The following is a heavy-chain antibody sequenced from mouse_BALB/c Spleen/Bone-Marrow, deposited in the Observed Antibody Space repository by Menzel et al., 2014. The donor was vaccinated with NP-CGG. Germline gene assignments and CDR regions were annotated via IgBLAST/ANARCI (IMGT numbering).Heavy chain of an antibody. CDR3: ARGGYDGWYFDV. CDR2: IHPSDSET. V-gene: IGHV1-74*01. D-gene: IGHD2-2*01. Sequence: QVQLQQPGAELVRPGASVKLSCRASDYSFTSYWVNWVKQRPGQGLEWIGMIHPSDSETRLNQKFKDKATLTVDKSSSTAYMQLSSPTPEDSAVYYCARGGYDGWYFDVWGAGTTVTVSS. CDR1: DYSFTSYW. J-gene: IGHJ1*01.